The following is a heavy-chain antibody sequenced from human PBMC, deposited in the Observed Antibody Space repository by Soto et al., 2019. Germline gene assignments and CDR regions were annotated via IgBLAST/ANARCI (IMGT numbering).Heavy chain of an antibody. J-gene: IGHJ4*02. CDR1: GFTLSSYG. Sequence: GGALRLSCAASGFTLSSYGMHGIRQAPGKGLEGVAVISYDGSNKCYADSGKGRFTISRDNTNNTLYLQMNSLRAEDTAVYYCAKEKDYDFWSGYKGVFDYWGQGTLVTVSS. V-gene: IGHV3-30*18. CDR2: ISYDGSNK. D-gene: IGHD3-3*01. CDR3: AKEKDYDFWSGYKGVFDY.